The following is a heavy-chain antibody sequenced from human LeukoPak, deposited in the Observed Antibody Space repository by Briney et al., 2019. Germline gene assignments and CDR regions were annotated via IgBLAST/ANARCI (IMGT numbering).Heavy chain of an antibody. CDR3: ARDWYYYDSSGCYPPGFDY. Sequence: GASVKVSCKASGGTFSSYAISWVRQAPGQGLEWMGRIIPILGIANYAQKFQGRVTITADKSTSTAYMELSSLRSEDTAVYYCARDWYYYDSSGCYPPGFDYWGQGTLVTVSS. V-gene: IGHV1-69*04. CDR1: GGTFSSYA. J-gene: IGHJ4*02. D-gene: IGHD3-22*01. CDR2: IIPILGIA.